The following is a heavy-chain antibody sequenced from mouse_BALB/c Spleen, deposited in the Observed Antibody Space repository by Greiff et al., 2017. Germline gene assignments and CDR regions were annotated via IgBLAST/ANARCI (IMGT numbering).Heavy chain of an antibody. J-gene: IGHJ4*01. D-gene: IGHD1-1*01. V-gene: IGHV1-9*01. Sequence: VQLQQSGAELMKPGASVKISCKATGYTFSSYWIEWVKQRPGHGLEWIGEILPGSGSTNYNEKFKDKATLTVDKSSSTAYMQLSSPTSEDSAVYYCARPYYYGSSYDYAMDYWGQGTSVTVSS. CDR1: GYTFSSYW. CDR3: ARPYYYGSSYDYAMDY. CDR2: ILPGSGST.